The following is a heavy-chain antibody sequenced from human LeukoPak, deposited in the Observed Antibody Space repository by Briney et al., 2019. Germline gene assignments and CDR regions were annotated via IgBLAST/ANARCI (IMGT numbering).Heavy chain of an antibody. J-gene: IGHJ4*02. CDR2: IYHSGST. V-gene: IGHV4-59*12. CDR1: GGSISSYY. D-gene: IGHD6-13*01. CDR3: ARESSWSTDY. Sequence: PSETLSLTCTVSGGSISSYYWSWIRQPPGKGLEWIGEIYHSGSTNYNPSLKSRVTISVDKSKNQFSLKLSSVTAADTAVYYCARESSWSTDYWGQGTLVTVSS.